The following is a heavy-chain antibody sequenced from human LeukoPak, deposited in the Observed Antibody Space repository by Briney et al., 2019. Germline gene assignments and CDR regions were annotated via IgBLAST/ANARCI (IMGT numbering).Heavy chain of an antibody. CDR3: AKVPESGGYLDY. CDR2: ISGSGGST. D-gene: IGHD1-26*01. V-gene: IGHV3-23*01. J-gene: IGHJ4*02. CDR1: GFTFSSYA. Sequence: GRSLRLSCAASGFTFSSYAMSWVRQAPGKGLEWVSAISGSGGSTYYADSVKGRFTISRDNSKNTLYLQMNSLRAEDTAVYYCAKVPESGGYLDYWGQGTLVTVSS.